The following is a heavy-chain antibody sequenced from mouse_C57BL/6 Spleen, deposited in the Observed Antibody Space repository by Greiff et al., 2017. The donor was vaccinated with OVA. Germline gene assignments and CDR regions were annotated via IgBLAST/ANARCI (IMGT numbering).Heavy chain of an antibody. CDR2: ISSGGDYI. Sequence: EVQGVESGEGLVKPGGSLKLSCAASGFTFSSYAMSWVRQTPEKRLEWVAYISSGGDYIYYADTVKGRFTISRDNARNTLYLQMSSLKSEDTAMYYCTRGSNYVGSYAMDYWGQGTSVTVSS. CDR1: GFTFSSYA. V-gene: IGHV5-9-1*02. J-gene: IGHJ4*01. CDR3: TRGSNYVGSYAMDY. D-gene: IGHD2-5*01.